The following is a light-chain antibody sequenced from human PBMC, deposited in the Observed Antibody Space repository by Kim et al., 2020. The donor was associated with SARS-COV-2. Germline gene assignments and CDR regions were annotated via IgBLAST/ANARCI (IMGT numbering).Light chain of an antibody. CDR3: QQANTFPLT. CDR1: QGISSS. CDR2: AAS. Sequence: SASVGDRVTITCRASQGISSSLVWYQQKPGKAPKLLILAASSLQSGVPSRFSGSGSGTDFTLTISSLQPEDFATYFCQQANTFPLTFGGGTKLEI. V-gene: IGKV1-12*01. J-gene: IGKJ4*01.